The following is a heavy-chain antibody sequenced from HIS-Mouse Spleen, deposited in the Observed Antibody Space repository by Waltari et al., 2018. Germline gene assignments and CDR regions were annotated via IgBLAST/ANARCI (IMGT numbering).Heavy chain of an antibody. J-gene: IGHJ3*02. CDR3: ARVKYSNAFDI. D-gene: IGHD6-6*01. Sequence: QVQLQESGPGLVKPSETLSRTCTVSGGSISSYYWSWIRQPPGKGLEWIGYIYYSGSTNYNPSLKSRVTISVDTSKNQFSLKPSSVTAADTAVYYCARVKYSNAFDIWGQGTMVTVSS. CDR2: IYYSGST. V-gene: IGHV4-59*01. CDR1: GGSISSYY.